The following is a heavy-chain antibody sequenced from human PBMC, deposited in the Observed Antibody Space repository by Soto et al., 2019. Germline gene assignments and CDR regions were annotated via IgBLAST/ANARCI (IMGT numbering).Heavy chain of an antibody. J-gene: IGHJ3*02. CDR3: ATVFNLAAFDI. V-gene: IGHV1-24*01. Sequence: GASVEVSCKVSGYTLTELSIHRVRQAPGKGLEWMGGFDPEDGETIYAQKFQGRVTMTEDTSTDTAYMELSSLRSEDTAVYYCATVFNLAAFDIWGQGTMVTVSS. CDR2: FDPEDGET. CDR1: GYTLTELS. D-gene: IGHD3-10*01.